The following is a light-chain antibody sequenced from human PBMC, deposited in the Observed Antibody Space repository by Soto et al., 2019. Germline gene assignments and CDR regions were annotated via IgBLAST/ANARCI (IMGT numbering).Light chain of an antibody. J-gene: IGLJ2*01. CDR2: LNSDGSH. CDR3: QTWGTVPVV. V-gene: IGLV4-69*01. Sequence: QSVLTQSPSASASLGASVKLTCTLSSGHSSYAIAWHQQQPEKGPRYLMKLNSDGSHSKGDGIPDRFSGSSSGAERYLTISSPQSEDEADYYCQTWGTVPVVFGGGTKLTVL. CDR1: SGHSSYA.